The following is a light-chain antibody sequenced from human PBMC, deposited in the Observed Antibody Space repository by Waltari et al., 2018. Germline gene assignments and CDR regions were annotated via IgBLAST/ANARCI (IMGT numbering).Light chain of an antibody. J-gene: IGLJ3*02. V-gene: IGLV3-19*01. CDR3: SSLDIRGIQLL. CDR1: SLNSYY. Sequence: SSELTQDPAVSVALGQTVRITCQGDSLNSYYASWYQQRAGQAPLLVIYGKNKRHTGVPARFSGSSLADTSSFTITAARAEDEADYYCSSLDIRGIQLLFGGGTKLTVL. CDR2: GKN.